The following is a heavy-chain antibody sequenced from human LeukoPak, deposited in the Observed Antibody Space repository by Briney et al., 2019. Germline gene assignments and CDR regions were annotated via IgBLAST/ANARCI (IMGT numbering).Heavy chain of an antibody. CDR1: GDSISSSNW. D-gene: IGHD3-10*01. Sequence: SETLSLTCAVSGDSISSSNWWTWVRQPPGKGLEWIGEIYHSGSTNYNPSLKSRVTISVDQSKSQFSMKLSSVTAADTAVYYCARDALYGSGTYVFDHWGQGTLVTVSS. CDR2: IYHSGST. J-gene: IGHJ4*02. CDR3: ARDALYGSGTYVFDH. V-gene: IGHV4-4*02.